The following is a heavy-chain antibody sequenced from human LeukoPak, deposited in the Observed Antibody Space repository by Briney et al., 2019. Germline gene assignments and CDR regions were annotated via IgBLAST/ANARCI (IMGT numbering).Heavy chain of an antibody. CDR3: AKGSEGWLQFLHGYYFDS. CDR2: ISYDGSNK. V-gene: IGHV3-30*18. J-gene: IGHJ4*02. CDR1: GFTFSSYG. D-gene: IGHD5-24*01. Sequence: GGSLRLSCAASGFTFSSYGRHWVRQAPGKGLEWVGDISYDGSNKYYADSFKGPFTISTHNSQNTLYLQMNSLRAEDTAVYYCAKGSEGWLQFLHGYYFDSWGQGTLVTVSS.